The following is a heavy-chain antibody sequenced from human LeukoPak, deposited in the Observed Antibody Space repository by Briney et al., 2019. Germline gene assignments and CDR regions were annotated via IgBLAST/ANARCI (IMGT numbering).Heavy chain of an antibody. CDR3: AIDLYYGSVDYYYYYMDV. CDR2: INWNGGKK. D-gene: IGHD3-10*01. CDR1: GFTLYEYG. Sequence: GGSLRLSCAASGFTLYEYGMSWVRQAPGKGLEGVSGINWNGGKKDYADSVKGRFTIYRDKDKNSLYVQMNSLRAEDRAVYYCAIDLYYGSVDYYYYYMDVWGQGTPVTVSS. V-gene: IGHV3-20*04. J-gene: IGHJ6*03.